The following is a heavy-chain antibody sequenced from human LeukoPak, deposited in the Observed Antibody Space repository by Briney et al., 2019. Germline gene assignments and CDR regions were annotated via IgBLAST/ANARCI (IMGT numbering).Heavy chain of an antibody. CDR3: ATTAGGSWLLTDAFDI. CDR1: GGSISRYY. V-gene: IGHV4-4*07. J-gene: IGHJ3*02. Sequence: PSETLSLTCTVSGGSISRYYWSWIRQPAGKGLEWIRRIYTSGSTNYNPSLRSRVTISLDTSKNQFSLKLSSVTAAGKAVYYCATTAGGSWLLTDAFDIWDQGTMVTVSS. D-gene: IGHD6-13*01. CDR2: IYTSGST.